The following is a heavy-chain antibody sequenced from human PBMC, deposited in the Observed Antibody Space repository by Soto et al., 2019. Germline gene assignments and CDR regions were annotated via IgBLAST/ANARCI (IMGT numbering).Heavy chain of an antibody. CDR2: INTNGGST. CDR1: GFTLSIYA. V-gene: IGHV3-23*01. J-gene: IGHJ1*01. Sequence: EVQLLESGGGLVQPGGSLRLSCAASGFTLSIYAMTWVRQAPGKGLEWVSSINTNGGSTFYAYSVKGRFTISRDHSENTVYLQMNSLRAEDTAIYYCAKDPRVGASAAEYFQHWGQGTLVSVSS. D-gene: IGHD1-26*01. CDR3: AKDPRVGASAAEYFQH.